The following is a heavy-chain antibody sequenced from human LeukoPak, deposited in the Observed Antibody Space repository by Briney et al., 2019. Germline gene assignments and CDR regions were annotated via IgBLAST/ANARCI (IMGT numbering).Heavy chain of an antibody. D-gene: IGHD3-3*01. J-gene: IGHJ6*02. CDR1: GFTFSSYA. Sequence: GGSLRLSCAASGFTFSSYAMSWVRQAPGXGXXXXXXXXGXGGXXXXXXSXKGRFTISRDNSKNTLYLQMNSLRAEDTAVYYCXKXPLPNYDFWSGYYTSDYYYYGMDVWGQGTTVTVSS. V-gene: IGHV3-23*01. CDR2: XXGXGGXX. CDR3: XKXPLPNYDFWSGYYTSDYYYYGMDV.